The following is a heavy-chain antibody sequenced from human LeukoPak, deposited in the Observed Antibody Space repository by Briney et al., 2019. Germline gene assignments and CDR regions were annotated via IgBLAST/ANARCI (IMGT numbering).Heavy chain of an antibody. CDR1: GFTFSDYY. D-gene: IGHD3-3*01. Sequence: PGGSLRLSCAASGFTFSDYYMSWIRQAPGKGREWVSYISSSGSTIYYADSVKGRFTISRDNAKNSLYLQMNSLRAEDTAVYYCARDRYYDFWSGYYTGFGYWGQGTLVTVSS. CDR3: ARDRYYDFWSGYYTGFGY. J-gene: IGHJ4*02. CDR2: ISSSGSTI. V-gene: IGHV3-11*04.